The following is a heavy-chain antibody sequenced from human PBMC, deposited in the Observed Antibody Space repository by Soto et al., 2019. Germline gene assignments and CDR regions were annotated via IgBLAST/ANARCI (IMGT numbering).Heavy chain of an antibody. CDR3: ARQESTYDFWSGYYNRGWFDP. CDR2: IYYSGST. J-gene: IGHJ5*02. D-gene: IGHD3-3*01. CDR1: GGSISSRTYY. Sequence: NPSETLSLTCTVSGGSISSRTYYWGWIRQPPGKGLEWIGSIYYSGSTYYNPSLKSRVTISVDTSKNQFSLKLSSVTAADTAVYYCARQESTYDFWSGYYNRGWFDPWGQGTLVTVSS. V-gene: IGHV4-39*01.